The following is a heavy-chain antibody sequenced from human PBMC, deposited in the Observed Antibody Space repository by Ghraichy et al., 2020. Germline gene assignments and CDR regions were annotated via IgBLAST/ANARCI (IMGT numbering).Heavy chain of an antibody. CDR2: IYSSGST. J-gene: IGHJ6*02. V-gene: IGHV4-59*01. CDR1: GGSINNNY. Sequence: SETLSLTCSVSGGSINNNYWTWIRQPPGKGLEWIGYIYSSGSTNYSPSLKSRITMSVDTSKNQFSLELRSVTAADTAVYYCARPRWQPNYGMDVWGQGTTVTVSS. CDR3: ARPRWQPNYGMDV. D-gene: IGHD4-23*01.